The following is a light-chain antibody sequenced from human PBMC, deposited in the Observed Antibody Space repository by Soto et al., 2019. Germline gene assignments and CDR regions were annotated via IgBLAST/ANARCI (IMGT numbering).Light chain of an antibody. CDR3: QQYNMWPNT. Sequence: EIVLTQSPGTLSLSPGERATLSCRASQSVTNNFLAWHQQKPGQTPRLLIYGAFTRATGIPARFSGSGSGTEFTLTISSLQSEDFAVYYCQQYNMWPNTFGQGTRLEIK. CDR1: QSVTNN. V-gene: IGKV3-15*01. J-gene: IGKJ5*01. CDR2: GAF.